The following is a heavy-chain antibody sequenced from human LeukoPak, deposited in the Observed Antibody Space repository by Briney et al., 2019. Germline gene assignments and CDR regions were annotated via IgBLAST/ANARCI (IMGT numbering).Heavy chain of an antibody. V-gene: IGHV3-23*01. Sequence: PSGTLSLTCAASGFTLSNYDMSWVRQAPGKGLEWVSAVSASGVSGARTYYADSVKGRFAISRDNSKNPLYLQMNSLRAEDTAIYYCAQKLNEQDYWGQGTLVTVSS. D-gene: IGHD1-1*01. CDR1: GFTLSNYD. CDR2: VSASGVSGART. J-gene: IGHJ4*02. CDR3: AQKLNEQDY.